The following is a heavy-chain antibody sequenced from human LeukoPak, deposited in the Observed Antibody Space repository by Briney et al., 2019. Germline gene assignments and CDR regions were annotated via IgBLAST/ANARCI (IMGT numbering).Heavy chain of an antibody. CDR2: INHSGST. J-gene: IGHJ4*02. D-gene: IGHD5-18*01. V-gene: IGHV4-34*01. CDR3: ARYGYSYGYGDY. Sequence: SEPLSLTCAVYGGSFSGYYWSWIRQPPGKGLEWIGEINHSGSTNYNPSLKSRVTISVDTSKTQFSLKLSSVTAADTAVYYCARYGYSYGYGDYWGQGTLVTVSS. CDR1: GGSFSGYY.